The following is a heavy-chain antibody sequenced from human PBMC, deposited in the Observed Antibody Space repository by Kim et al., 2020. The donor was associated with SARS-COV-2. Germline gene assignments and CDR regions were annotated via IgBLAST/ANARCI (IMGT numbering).Heavy chain of an antibody. V-gene: IGHV1-69*13. D-gene: IGHD3-22*01. CDR3: ASGYYDSSGYPSLYYYGMDV. J-gene: IGHJ6*02. Sequence: SVKVSCKASGGTFSSYAISWVRQAPGQGLEWMGGIIPIFGTANYAQKFQGRVTITADESTSTAYMELSSLRSEDTAVYYCASGYYDSSGYPSLYYYGMDVWGQGTTVTVSS. CDR2: IIPIFGTA. CDR1: GGTFSSYA.